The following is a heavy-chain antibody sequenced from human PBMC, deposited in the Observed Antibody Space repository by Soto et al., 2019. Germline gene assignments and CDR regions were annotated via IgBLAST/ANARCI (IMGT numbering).Heavy chain of an antibody. D-gene: IGHD3-3*01. V-gene: IGHV3-23*01. Sequence: PGGSLRLSCAASGFTFSSYAMSWVRQAPGKGLEWVSAISGSGGSTYYADSVKGRFTISRDNSKNTLYLQMNSLRAEDTAAYYCAKVSDYDFWSGYPYYFDYWGQGTLVTVSS. CDR1: GFTFSSYA. CDR2: ISGSGGST. J-gene: IGHJ4*02. CDR3: AKVSDYDFWSGYPYYFDY.